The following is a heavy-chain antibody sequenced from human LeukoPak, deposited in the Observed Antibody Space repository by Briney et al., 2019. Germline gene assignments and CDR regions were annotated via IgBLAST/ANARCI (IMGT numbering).Heavy chain of an antibody. Sequence: PSETLSLTCTVSGGPISSYYWSWIRQHAGQGLEWIGRIYTSGSANYTPSFKSRVTISVDTSKTQFSLKLSSVTAAHTAVYYCARGPVLRFLEWLPHFDYWGQGTLVTVSS. CDR3: ARGPVLRFLEWLPHFDY. J-gene: IGHJ4*02. CDR2: IYTSGSA. D-gene: IGHD3-3*01. CDR1: GGPISSYY. V-gene: IGHV4-4*07.